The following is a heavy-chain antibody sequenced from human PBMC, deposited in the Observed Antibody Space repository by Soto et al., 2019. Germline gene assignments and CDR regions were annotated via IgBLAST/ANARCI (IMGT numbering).Heavy chain of an antibody. J-gene: IGHJ4*02. Sequence: VGSLRLSCAASGFTFSSYAMSWVRQARGKGLEWVSAISGSGGSTYYADSVKGRFTISRDNSKNTLYLQMNSLRAEDTAVYYCAKKALDSSGYYYGFDYWGQGTLVTVSS. CDR3: AKKALDSSGYYYGFDY. V-gene: IGHV3-23*01. D-gene: IGHD3-22*01. CDR2: ISGSGGST. CDR1: GFTFSSYA.